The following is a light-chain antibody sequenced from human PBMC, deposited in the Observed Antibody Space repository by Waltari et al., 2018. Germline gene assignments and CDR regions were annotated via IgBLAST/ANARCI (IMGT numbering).Light chain of an antibody. CDR2: DAS. CDR1: RDINNY. J-gene: IGKJ1*01. CDR3: QHYDGVPPWT. V-gene: IGKV1-33*01. Sequence: DIQMTQSPSSLSASVGDRVTITCQASRDINNYLNWYQQKPGKAPKLLIYDASTLETGVPSRFSGSGSGTEFVFTISRRQPEDIATYYCQHYDGVPPWTFGQGTRVDFK.